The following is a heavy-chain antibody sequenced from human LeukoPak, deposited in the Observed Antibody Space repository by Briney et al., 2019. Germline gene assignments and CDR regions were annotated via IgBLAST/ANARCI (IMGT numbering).Heavy chain of an antibody. Sequence: PGGSLRLXCAASGFTFSSYWMHWVRHAPGKGLVWVSRIDTDGSSTSYADSVKGRFTVSRDNAKNTLYLQMSSLRAEDTAVYYCARVGGSSDFDYWGQGTLVTVSS. CDR2: IDTDGSST. CDR1: GFTFSSYW. CDR3: ARVGGSSDFDY. D-gene: IGHD3-10*01. J-gene: IGHJ4*02. V-gene: IGHV3-74*01.